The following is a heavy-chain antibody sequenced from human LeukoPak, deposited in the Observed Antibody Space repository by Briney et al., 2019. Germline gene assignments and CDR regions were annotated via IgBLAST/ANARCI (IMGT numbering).Heavy chain of an antibody. CDR2: IKQDGSEK. V-gene: IGHV3-7*02. J-gene: IGHJ4*02. Sequence: GGSLRLSCAGFGFTFSPNWMIWVRLAPGKGLEWVASIKQDGSEKYYVDSVKGRFTISRDNAKNSLYLQMNSLRPEDTALYYCAKGLTLAAMVTGPDYWGQGTLVTVSS. CDR1: GFTFSPNW. D-gene: IGHD5-18*01. CDR3: AKGLTLAAMVTGPDY.